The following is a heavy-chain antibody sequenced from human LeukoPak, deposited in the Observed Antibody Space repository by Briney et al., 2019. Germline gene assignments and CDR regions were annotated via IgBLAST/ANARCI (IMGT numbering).Heavy chain of an antibody. V-gene: IGHV4-39*01. Sequence: SQTLSLTCTVSGGSISSSGYYWGWIRQPPGKGLEWIASTYYSGSTYYNPSLKSRVTISVDTSKNQLSLKLSSLTAADTAVYYCARHEYSGSYYGLSWFDPWGQGTLVTVSS. J-gene: IGHJ5*02. CDR3: ARHEYSGSYYGLSWFDP. CDR2: TYYSGST. D-gene: IGHD1-26*01. CDR1: GGSISSSGYY.